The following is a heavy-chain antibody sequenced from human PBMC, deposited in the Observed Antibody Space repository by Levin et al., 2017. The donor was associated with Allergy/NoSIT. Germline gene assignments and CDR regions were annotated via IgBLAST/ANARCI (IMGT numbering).Heavy chain of an antibody. CDR1: GFTFSSYG. V-gene: IGHV3-30*18. CDR2: ISYDGSNK. CDR3: AKLGGSGSYYRVSF. Sequence: GESLKISCAASGFTFSSYGMHWVRQAPGKGLEWVAVISYDGSNKYYADSVKGRFTISRDNSKNTLYLQMNSLRAEDTAVYYCAKLGGSGSYYRVSFWGQGTLVTVSS. J-gene: IGHJ4*02. D-gene: IGHD3-10*01.